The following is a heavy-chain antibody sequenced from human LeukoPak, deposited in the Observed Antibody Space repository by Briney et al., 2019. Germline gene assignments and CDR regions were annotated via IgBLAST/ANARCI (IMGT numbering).Heavy chain of an antibody. CDR1: GFTFSSYA. V-gene: IGHV3-23*01. CDR3: AKNGMDV. CDR2: ISGSGDNT. Sequence: GGPLRLSCAASGFTFSSYAMSWFRQVPGKGLEWVSVISGSGDNTYYADSVKGRFTISRDNSKNMLYLQMNSLRAEDTAVYYCAKNGMDVWGQGTTVTVSS. J-gene: IGHJ6*02.